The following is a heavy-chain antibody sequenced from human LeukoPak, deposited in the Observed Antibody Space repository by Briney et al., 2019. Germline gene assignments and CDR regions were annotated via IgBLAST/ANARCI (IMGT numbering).Heavy chain of an antibody. J-gene: IGHJ4*02. Sequence: GGSLRLSCAASGFTFSSYAMSWVRQAPGKGLEWVSSISGSGGSTYYADSVKGRFTISRDNSKNTLYLQMNSLRAEDTAVYYCAKSRSGWFWGYFDYWGQGTLVTVSS. V-gene: IGHV3-23*01. CDR3: AKSRSGWFWGYFDY. D-gene: IGHD6-19*01. CDR2: ISGSGGST. CDR1: GFTFSSYA.